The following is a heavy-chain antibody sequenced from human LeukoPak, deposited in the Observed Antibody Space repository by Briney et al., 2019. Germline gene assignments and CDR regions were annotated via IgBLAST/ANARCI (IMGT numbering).Heavy chain of an antibody. V-gene: IGHV4-39*01. J-gene: IGHJ6*03. CDR3: ASEPYSNYDYYYYMDV. Sequence: SETLSLTCTVSGGSISSSSYYWGWIRQPPGKGLEWIGSIYYSGSTYYNPSLKSRVTISVDTSKNQFSLKLSSVTAADTAVYYCASEPYSNYDYYYYMDVWSKGTTVTVSS. D-gene: IGHD4-11*01. CDR2: IYYSGST. CDR1: GGSISSSSYY.